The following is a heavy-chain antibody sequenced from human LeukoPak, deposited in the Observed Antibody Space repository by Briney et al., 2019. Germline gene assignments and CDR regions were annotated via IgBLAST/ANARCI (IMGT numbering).Heavy chain of an antibody. D-gene: IGHD1-26*01. CDR1: GGSISSSSYY. CDR2: IYYSGNT. V-gene: IGHV4-39*01. Sequence: PSETLSLTCTVSGGSISSSSYYWGWVRQPPGKGLEWIGSIYYSGNTYYNSSLKSRVAISVDTSKNQFSLKVRSVTAADTAVYYCARHPLGYSGKEFDYWGQGTLVTVSS. J-gene: IGHJ4*02. CDR3: ARHPLGYSGKEFDY.